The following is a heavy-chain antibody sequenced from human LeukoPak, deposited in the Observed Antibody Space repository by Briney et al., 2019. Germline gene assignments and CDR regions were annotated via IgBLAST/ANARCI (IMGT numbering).Heavy chain of an antibody. D-gene: IGHD6-19*01. V-gene: IGHV3-7*03. CDR1: GFTFSSYW. J-gene: IGHJ4*02. CDR2: IKKDGSEK. CDR3: AKGSSSGWYLN. Sequence: GGSLRLSCAASGFTFSSYWMTWVRQAPGKGLEWVANIKKDGSEKYYVDSVKGRFTISRDNSKNTLYLQMNSLRAEDTAVYYCAKGSSSGWYLNWGQGTLVTVSS.